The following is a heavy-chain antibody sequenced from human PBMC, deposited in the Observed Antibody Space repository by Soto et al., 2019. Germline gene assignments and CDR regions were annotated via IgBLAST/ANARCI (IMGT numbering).Heavy chain of an antibody. J-gene: IGHJ4*02. CDR3: ARLPLRITVFGKVLGYSDS. V-gene: IGHV1-69*06. CDR1: GGSFNDYA. D-gene: IGHD3-3*01. Sequence: QVQLVQSGAEVKTPGSSVTVSCTPSGGSFNDYAFSWVRQAPVQGLEWLGGIIPLFGTSDYSQSFRDRATITAVKSTSTVFLELRSLTSQDTAVYYCARLPLRITVFGKVLGYSDSWGQGSLITVSS. CDR2: IIPLFGTS.